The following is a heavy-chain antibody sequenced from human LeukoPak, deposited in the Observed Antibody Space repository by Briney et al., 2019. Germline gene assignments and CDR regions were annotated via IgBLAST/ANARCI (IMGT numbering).Heavy chain of an antibody. Sequence: ASVKVSCKASGYTFTGYYMHWVRQAPGQGLEWMGWISAYNGNTNYAQKLQGRVTMTTDTSTSTAYMELRSLRSDDTAVYYCARVSQGLLLGDYWGQGTLVTVSS. D-gene: IGHD3-10*01. J-gene: IGHJ4*02. CDR1: GYTFTGYY. CDR2: ISAYNGNT. CDR3: ARVSQGLLLGDY. V-gene: IGHV1-18*04.